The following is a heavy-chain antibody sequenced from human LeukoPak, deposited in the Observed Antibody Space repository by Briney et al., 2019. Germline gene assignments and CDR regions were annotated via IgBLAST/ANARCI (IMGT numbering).Heavy chain of an antibody. CDR1: GFPFYSYW. CDR3: ARVTKQWLVRWFDL. J-gene: IGHJ2*01. Sequence: GGSPSLSFSASGFPFYSYWMSWGRPAPGKGVGGGANIKQDGSEKYYVDSVKGRFTISRDNAKNSLYLQMNSLRAEDTAVYYCARVTKQWLVRWFDLWGRGTQVTVSS. CDR2: IKQDGSEK. V-gene: IGHV3-7*01. D-gene: IGHD6-19*01.